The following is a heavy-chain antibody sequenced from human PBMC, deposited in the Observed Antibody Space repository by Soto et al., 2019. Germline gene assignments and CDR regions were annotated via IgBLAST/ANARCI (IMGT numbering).Heavy chain of an antibody. CDR1: GFSIISNTC. D-gene: IGHD2-2*01. V-gene: IGHV4-28*01. Sequence: SETLSLTCAVSGFSIISNTCLVLIRHPPGKVLEWIGNIYYSGTTQFNPSLKSRVTMSIDGAGNQFSLRLSSVTAADTAVYYCARKERKPAAIWTWGQGTLVTI. CDR2: IYYSGTT. J-gene: IGHJ5*02. CDR3: ARKERKPAAIWT.